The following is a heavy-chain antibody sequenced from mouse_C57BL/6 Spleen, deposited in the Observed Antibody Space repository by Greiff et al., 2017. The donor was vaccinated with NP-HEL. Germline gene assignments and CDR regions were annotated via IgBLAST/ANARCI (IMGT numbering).Heavy chain of an antibody. V-gene: IGHV5-15*01. D-gene: IGHD1-1*02. CDR1: GFTFSDYG. Sequence: EVQVVESGGGLVQPGGSLKLSCAASGFTFSDYGMAWVRQAPRKGPEWVAFISNLAYSIYYADTVTGRFTISRENAKNTLYLEMSSLRSEDTAMYYCARLGYGSYYFDYWGQGTTLTVSS. CDR3: ARLGYGSYYFDY. CDR2: ISNLAYSI. J-gene: IGHJ2*01.